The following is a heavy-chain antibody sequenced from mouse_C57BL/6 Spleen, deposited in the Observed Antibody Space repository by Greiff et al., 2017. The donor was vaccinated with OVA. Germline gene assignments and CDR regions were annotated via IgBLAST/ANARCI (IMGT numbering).Heavy chain of an antibody. CDR2: IYPGSGST. V-gene: IGHV1-55*01. CDR1: GYTFTSYW. Sequence: QVQLQQSGAELVKPGASVKMSCKASGYTFTSYWITWVKQRPGQGLEWIGDIYPGSGSTNYNEKFKSKATLTVDTSSSTAYMQLSSLTSEDSAVYYCAREGGYYGSSSMDYWGQGTSVTVSS. J-gene: IGHJ4*01. CDR3: AREGGYYGSSSMDY. D-gene: IGHD1-1*01.